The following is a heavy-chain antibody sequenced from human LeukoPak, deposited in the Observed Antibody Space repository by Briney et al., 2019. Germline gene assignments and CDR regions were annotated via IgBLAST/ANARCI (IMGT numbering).Heavy chain of an antibody. CDR2: IIPIFGTA. D-gene: IGHD2-21*02. V-gene: IGHV1-69*01. J-gene: IGHJ4*02. CDR1: GGTFSSYA. Sequence: GSSVKVSCKASGGTFSSYAISWVRQAPGQGLEWMGGIIPIFGTANYAQKFQSRVTITADESTSTAYMELSSLRSEDTAVYYCARDDCGGDCYLGYWGQGTLVTVSS. CDR3: ARDDCGGDCYLGY.